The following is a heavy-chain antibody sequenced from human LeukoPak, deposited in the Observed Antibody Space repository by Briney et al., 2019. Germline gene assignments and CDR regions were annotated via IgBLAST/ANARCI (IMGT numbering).Heavy chain of an antibody. CDR2: IIPIFGTA. CDR3: ARVKELRFLEWLSYYYYYYMDV. J-gene: IGHJ6*03. Sequence: SVKVSCKASGGTFSSYAISWVRQAPGQGLEWMGGIIPIFGTANYAQKFQGRVTITADKSTSTAYMELSSLRSEDTAVYYCARVKELRFLEWLSYYYYYYMDVWGKGTTVTVSS. D-gene: IGHD3-3*01. V-gene: IGHV1-69*06. CDR1: GGTFSSYA.